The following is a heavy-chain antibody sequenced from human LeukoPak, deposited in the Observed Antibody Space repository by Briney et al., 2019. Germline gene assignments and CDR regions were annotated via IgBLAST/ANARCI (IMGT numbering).Heavy chain of an antibody. CDR2: IYYSGST. D-gene: IGHD4-23*01. V-gene: IGHV4-39*01. Sequence: ASETLSLTCTVSGGSISSSSYYWGWIRQPPGKGLEWIGSIYYSGSTYYNPSLKSRVTISVDTSKNHFSLKLSSVPAADTAVYYCARRRTPGGYYFDYWGQGTRVTVSS. J-gene: IGHJ4*02. CDR1: GGSISSSSYY. CDR3: ARRRTPGGYYFDY.